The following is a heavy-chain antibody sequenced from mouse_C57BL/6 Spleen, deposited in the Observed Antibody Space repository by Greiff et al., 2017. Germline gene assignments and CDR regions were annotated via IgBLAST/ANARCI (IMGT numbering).Heavy chain of an antibody. J-gene: IGHJ3*01. CDR3: ASNLPGFAY. V-gene: IGHV3-6*01. Sequence: EVKLQESGPGLVKPSQSLSLTCSVTGYSITSGYYWNWIRQFPGNKLEWMGYISYDGSNNYNPSLKNRISITRDTSKNQFFLKLNSVTTEDTATYYCASNLPGFAYWGQGTLVTVSA. CDR1: GYSITSGYY. CDR2: ISYDGSN.